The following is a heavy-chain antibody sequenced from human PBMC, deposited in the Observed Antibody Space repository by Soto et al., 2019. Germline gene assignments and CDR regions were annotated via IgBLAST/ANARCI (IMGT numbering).Heavy chain of an antibody. V-gene: IGHV1-2*02. CDR3: VRGLDYATFDY. CDR2: VNPDSGLA. Sequence: EASVKVSCKTSGYKFIDYYIHWVRQAPGEGLEWMGWVNPDSGLAYFAQKFQGRVTMTGDTSITTAFLELSRLISDDTAVYYCVRGLDYATFDYWGQGSLVTVSS. J-gene: IGHJ4*02. D-gene: IGHD4-17*01. CDR1: GYKFIDYY.